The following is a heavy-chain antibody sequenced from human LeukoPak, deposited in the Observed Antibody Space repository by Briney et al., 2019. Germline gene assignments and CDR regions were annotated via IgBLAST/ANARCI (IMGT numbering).Heavy chain of an antibody. D-gene: IGHD2-2*01. CDR1: GFTFSDYY. CDR2: ISSSGSTI. J-gene: IGHJ6*03. Sequence: GGSLRLSCAASGFTFSDYYMSWIRQAPGKGLEWVSYISSSGSTIYYADSVKGRFTISRDNAKNSLYLQMNSLRVEDTAVYYCAKGWGPAAHPFADYYYMDVWGKGTTVTVSS. CDR3: AKGWGPAAHPFADYYYMDV. V-gene: IGHV3-11*04.